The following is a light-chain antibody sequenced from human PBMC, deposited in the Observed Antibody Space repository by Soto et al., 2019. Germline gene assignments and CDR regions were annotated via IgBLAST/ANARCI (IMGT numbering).Light chain of an antibody. CDR1: QDISNY. V-gene: IGKV1-33*01. CDR3: QLYDILPIT. J-gene: IGKJ5*01. CDR2: DAS. Sequence: DIHMTQTHPSVSASVGDRVTISCQASQDISNYLNWYQQKPGKAPKLLIYDASNLETGVPSRFSGSGSGTDFTFTISSLQPEDIATYYCQLYDILPITFGQGALLEIK.